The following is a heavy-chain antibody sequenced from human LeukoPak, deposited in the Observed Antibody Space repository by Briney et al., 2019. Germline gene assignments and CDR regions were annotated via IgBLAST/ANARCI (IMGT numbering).Heavy chain of an antibody. CDR2: IKQDGSEK. Sequence: GGSLRLSCAASGFTFSSYWMSWVRQAPGKGLEWVANIKQDGSEKYYVDSVKGRFTTSRDNAKNSLYLQMNSLRAEDTAVYYCARDLPGSGWYGYYYYGMDVWGQGTTVTVSS. J-gene: IGHJ6*02. CDR1: GFTFSSYW. V-gene: IGHV3-7*01. CDR3: ARDLPGSGWYGYYYYGMDV. D-gene: IGHD6-19*01.